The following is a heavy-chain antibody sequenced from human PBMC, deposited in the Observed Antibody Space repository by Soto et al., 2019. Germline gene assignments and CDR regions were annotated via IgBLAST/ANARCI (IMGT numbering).Heavy chain of an antibody. CDR1: GFTFTSSA. J-gene: IGHJ4*02. CDR2: IVVGSGNT. D-gene: IGHD5-18*01. Sequence: SVKVSCKASGFTFTSSAVQWVRQARGQRLEWIGWIVVGSGNTNYAQKFQERVTITRDMSTSTAYMELSSLRSEDTAVYYCAADLRYCNSYAHWGQGTLVTVSS. CDR3: AADLRYCNSYAH. V-gene: IGHV1-58*01.